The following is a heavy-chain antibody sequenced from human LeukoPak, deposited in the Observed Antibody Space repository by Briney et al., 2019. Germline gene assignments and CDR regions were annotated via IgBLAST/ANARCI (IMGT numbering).Heavy chain of an antibody. J-gene: IGHJ4*02. CDR1: GFTVSTNY. Sequence: GGSLRLSCAASGFTVSTNYMSWVRQAPGKGLEWVSVIYSGGTTYYADSVKGRFTISRDNSKNTLYLQMSSLRAEDTAVYYCARLYCSGGNCYLFDYWGQGTLVTVSS. V-gene: IGHV3-53*01. CDR2: IYSGGTT. CDR3: ARLYCSGGNCYLFDY. D-gene: IGHD2-15*01.